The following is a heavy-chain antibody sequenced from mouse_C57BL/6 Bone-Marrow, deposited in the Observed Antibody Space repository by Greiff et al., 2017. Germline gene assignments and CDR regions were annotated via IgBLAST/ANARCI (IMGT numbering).Heavy chain of an antibody. CDR3: AREGPYYYGAY. D-gene: IGHD2-10*01. CDR1: GYSITSGYY. J-gene: IGHJ3*01. V-gene: IGHV3-6*01. Sequence: EVHLVESGPGLVKPSQSLSLTCSVTGYSITSGYYWNWIRQFPGNKLEWMGYISYDSSTNYNPSLKNRISITRDSSKNQFFLKLYSVTTEDTATDYCAREGPYYYGAYWGQGTLVTVSA. CDR2: ISYDSST.